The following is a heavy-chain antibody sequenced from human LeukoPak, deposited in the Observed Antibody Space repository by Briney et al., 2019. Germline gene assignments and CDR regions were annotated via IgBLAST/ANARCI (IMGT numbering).Heavy chain of an antibody. CDR2: ISSSGSTT. J-gene: IGHJ4*02. Sequence: GGSLRLSCAASGFTISDNYMSWFRQAPGKGLEWVSYISSSGSTTNYADSVKGRFTISRDNAKNSLYLQMNSLRAEDTAVYYCARRRYDSSGHYPDWGQGTLVTVSS. CDR3: ARRRYDSSGHYPD. D-gene: IGHD3-22*01. V-gene: IGHV3-11*01. CDR1: GFTISDNY.